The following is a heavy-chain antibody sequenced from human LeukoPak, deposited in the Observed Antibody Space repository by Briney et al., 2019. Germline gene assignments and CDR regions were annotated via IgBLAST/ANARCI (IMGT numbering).Heavy chain of an antibody. V-gene: IGHV3-30*02. J-gene: IGHJ6*03. D-gene: IGHD2-2*01. CDR1: GFTFSSYG. CDR3: AKALTSPYYYYMDV. CDR2: IRYDGSNK. Sequence: PGRSLRLSCAASGFTFSSYGMHWVRQAPGKGLEWLAFIRYDGSNKYYADSVKGRFTISRDNSKNTLYLQMNSLRAEDTAVYYCAKALTSPYYYYMDVWGKGTTVTVSS.